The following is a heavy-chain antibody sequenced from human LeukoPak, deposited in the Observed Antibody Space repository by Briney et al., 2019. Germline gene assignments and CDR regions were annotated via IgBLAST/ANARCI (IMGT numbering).Heavy chain of an antibody. CDR1: GYTFTSYY. CDR3: ARDDTYYDFWSGYSPGWFDP. V-gene: IGHV1-46*01. CDR2: INPSGGST. Sequence: ASVKVSCKASGYTFTSYYMHWVRQVPGQGLEWMGIINPSGGSTSYAQKFQGRVTMTRDMSTSTAYMELSSLRSEDTAVYYCARDDTYYDFWSGYSPGWFDPWGQGTLVTVSS. D-gene: IGHD3-3*01. J-gene: IGHJ5*02.